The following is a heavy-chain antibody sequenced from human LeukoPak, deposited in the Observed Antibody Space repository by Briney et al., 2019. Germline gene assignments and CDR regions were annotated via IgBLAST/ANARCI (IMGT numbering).Heavy chain of an antibody. V-gene: IGHV3-30*04. D-gene: IGHD1-26*01. CDR1: GFTFSSYA. J-gene: IGHJ4*02. CDR3: AKDRGREIIVGANDY. Sequence: EPGGSLRLSCAASGFTFSSYAMHWVRQAPGKGLEWVAVISYDGSNKYYADSVKGRFTISRDNSKNTLYLQMNSLRAEDTAVYYCAKDRGREIIVGANDYWGQGTLVTVSS. CDR2: ISYDGSNK.